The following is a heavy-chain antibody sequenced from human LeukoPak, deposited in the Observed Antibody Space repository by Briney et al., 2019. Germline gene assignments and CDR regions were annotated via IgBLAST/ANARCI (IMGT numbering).Heavy chain of an antibody. CDR1: GYSLTQLS. CDR2: FDPVDGET. CDR3: AILLEDYAFSTGSAKDY. J-gene: IGHJ4*02. V-gene: IGHV1-24*01. Sequence: ASVKVSCKVSGYSLTQLSMHWVRQGIGRGLEWMGGFDPVDGETIYAQKFQGRVTMTENTSTDTAYMGLSSLRSDDTAVYYCAILLEDYAFSTGSAKDYWGQGTLVTVSS. D-gene: IGHD3-3*01.